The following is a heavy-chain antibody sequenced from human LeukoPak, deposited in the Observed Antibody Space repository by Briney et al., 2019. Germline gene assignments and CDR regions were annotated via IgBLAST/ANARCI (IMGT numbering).Heavy chain of an antibody. D-gene: IGHD5-24*01. CDR2: ISGSASST. Sequence: EGSLRLSCATSGFTFTNYAMSWVRQAPGKGLEWVSAISGSASSTYYADSVKGRFTISRDNSKNTLYLQMNSLRADDTAVYYCAKVTPRDGYNYPFGYWGQGTLVTVSS. CDR3: AKVTPRDGYNYPFGY. CDR1: GFTFTNYA. V-gene: IGHV3-23*01. J-gene: IGHJ4*02.